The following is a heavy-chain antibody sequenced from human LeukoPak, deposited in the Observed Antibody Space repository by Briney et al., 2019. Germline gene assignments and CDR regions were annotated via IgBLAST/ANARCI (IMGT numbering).Heavy chain of an antibody. Sequence: GGSLRLSCAASGFTFRSYAIYWVRQAPGKGLEWVSGISGSGGDTYFADSVEGRFTISRDHSKNTVFLQMDSLRAEDTAVYYCAKTTAGYSSGRYPGWPADYWGQGTLVTVSS. J-gene: IGHJ4*02. CDR2: ISGSGGDT. V-gene: IGHV3-23*01. D-gene: IGHD6-19*01. CDR1: GFTFRSYA. CDR3: AKTTAGYSSGRYPGWPADY.